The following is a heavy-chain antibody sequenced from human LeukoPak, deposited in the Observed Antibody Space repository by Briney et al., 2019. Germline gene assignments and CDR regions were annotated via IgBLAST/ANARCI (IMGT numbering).Heavy chain of an antibody. Sequence: SDTLSLTCTVSGGSISSSSDYWRWIRQPPAKGPEWIGSIYYSGSTYYKPSLKSRVTISVDTSKNQFSLKLSSVTAADTAVYYCARHMLWGYHGGWGQGTLVTVSS. D-gene: IGHD2-2*01. CDR3: ARHMLWGYHGG. V-gene: IGHV4-39*01. J-gene: IGHJ4*02. CDR1: GGSISSSSDY. CDR2: IYYSGST.